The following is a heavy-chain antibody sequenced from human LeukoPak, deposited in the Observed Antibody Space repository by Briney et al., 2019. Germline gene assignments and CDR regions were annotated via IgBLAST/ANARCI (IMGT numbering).Heavy chain of an antibody. D-gene: IGHD5-18*01. CDR1: GGSISSYY. CDR2: IYTSGST. V-gene: IGHV4-4*07. J-gene: IGHJ5*02. CDR3: ARDVDTAMVRGNWFDP. Sequence: SETLSLTCTVSGGSISSYYWSWIRQPAGKGLEWIGRIYTSGSTNYNPSLKSRVTMSVDTSKNQFSLKPSSVTAADTAVYYCARDVDTAMVRGNWFDPWGQGTLVTVSS.